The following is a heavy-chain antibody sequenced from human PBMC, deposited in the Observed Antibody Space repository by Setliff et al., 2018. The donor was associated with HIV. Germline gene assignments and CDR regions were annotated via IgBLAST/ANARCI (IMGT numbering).Heavy chain of an antibody. CDR1: GFTFTNSA. Sequence: SVKVSCKASGFTFTNSAMQWVRQARGQRLEWIGWIVVGSYNTNYAQKFQERVTITRDLSTSSAYMELSSLRSEDTAVYYCAAASNRRVRGVNLHYYYYMDVWGKGTTVTVSS. CDR3: AAASNRRVRGVNLHYYYYMDV. J-gene: IGHJ6*03. CDR2: IVVGSYNT. D-gene: IGHD3-10*01. V-gene: IGHV1-58*02.